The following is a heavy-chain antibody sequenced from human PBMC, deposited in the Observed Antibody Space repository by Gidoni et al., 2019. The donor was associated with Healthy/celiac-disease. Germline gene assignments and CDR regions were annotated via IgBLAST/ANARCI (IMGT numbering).Heavy chain of an antibody. V-gene: IGHV1-3*05. D-gene: IGHD6-19*01. Sequence: QVQLVQSGAEEKKPGPSVKVSCKASGYTFTSYAMHWVRQAPGQRLEWMGWINAGNGNTKYSQKFQGRVTITRDTSASTAYMELSSLRSEDTAVYYCARGGSYSSGWSKTLDYWGQGTLVTVSS. CDR3: ARGGSYSSGWSKTLDY. CDR1: GYTFTSYA. J-gene: IGHJ4*02. CDR2: INAGNGNT.